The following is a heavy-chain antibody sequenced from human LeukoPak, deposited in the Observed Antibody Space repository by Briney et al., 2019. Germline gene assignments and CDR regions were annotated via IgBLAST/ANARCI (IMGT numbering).Heavy chain of an antibody. Sequence: QPGGSLRLSCAASGFSFSSHGMSWVRQAPGKGLEWVSGIIGGAGGTYYADSVKGRFTISRDNSKNTLYLQMNSLRAEDTAVYYCAKGTAARALFDYWGQGTLVTVSS. J-gene: IGHJ4*02. CDR1: GFSFSSHG. V-gene: IGHV3-23*01. D-gene: IGHD6-6*01. CDR3: AKGTAARALFDY. CDR2: IIGGAGGT.